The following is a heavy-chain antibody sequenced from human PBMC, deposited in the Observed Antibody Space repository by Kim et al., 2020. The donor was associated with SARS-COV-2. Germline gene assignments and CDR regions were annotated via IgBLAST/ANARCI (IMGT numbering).Heavy chain of an antibody. J-gene: IGHJ4*02. CDR2: GT. D-gene: IGHD3-10*01. CDR3: TSDTFGADDS. Sequence: GTSDADSVKGRIIISRDNAKNTLFLQMNSLTAENTAIYYCTSDTFGADDSWGQGTLVTVSS. V-gene: IGHV3-74*01.